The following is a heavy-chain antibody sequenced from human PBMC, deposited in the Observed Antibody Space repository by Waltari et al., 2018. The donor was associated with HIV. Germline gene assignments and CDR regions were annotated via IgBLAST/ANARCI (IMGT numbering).Heavy chain of an antibody. CDR2: IWPDGSIT. V-gene: IGHV3-33*01. Sequence: QVQLVESGGGVVQSGRSLRLSCAASGFRFRVYGMHWVRQAPGKGLEWVASIWPDGSITDYLDSVKGRFTISRDNSKKTLYLEMNSLRAEDTALYFCARDSQAANDSLDCWGQGTLVTVSS. D-gene: IGHD3-16*01. CDR3: ARDSQAANDSLDC. J-gene: IGHJ4*02. CDR1: GFRFRVYG.